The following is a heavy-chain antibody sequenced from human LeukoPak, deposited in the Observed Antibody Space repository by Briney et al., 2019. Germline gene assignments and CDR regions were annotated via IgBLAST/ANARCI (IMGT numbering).Heavy chain of an antibody. J-gene: IGHJ4*02. V-gene: IGHV3-15*01. Sequence: GGSLRLSCAASGFTFSNAWMSWVRLAPGKRLEWVGRIKSKNYGGTPDYAAPVKGRFTISRDDSKNTLYLEMNSLKDEDTAVYYCTTHGGYSSSPWTGGYWGQGTLVTVSS. CDR1: GFTFSNAW. CDR3: TTHGGYSSSPWTGGY. D-gene: IGHD6-19*01. CDR2: IKSKNYGGTP.